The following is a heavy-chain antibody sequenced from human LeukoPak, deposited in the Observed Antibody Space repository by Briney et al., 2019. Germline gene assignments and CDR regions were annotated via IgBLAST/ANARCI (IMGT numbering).Heavy chain of an antibody. D-gene: IGHD6-6*01. J-gene: IGHJ3*01. Sequence: GGSLGLSCAASGFTFSSYGMHWVRQAPGKGLEWVAVIWYDGSNKYYADVVKGRFTISRDNAKNSLYLQINSLRAEDTAVYYCARSSYSSSSSVWGQGTMVTVSS. CDR1: GFTFSSYG. CDR2: IWYDGSNK. CDR3: ARSSYSSSSSV. V-gene: IGHV3-33*01.